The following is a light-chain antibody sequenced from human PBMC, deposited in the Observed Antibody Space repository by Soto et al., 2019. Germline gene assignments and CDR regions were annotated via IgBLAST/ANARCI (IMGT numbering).Light chain of an antibody. CDR3: QTWGTGIQV. CDR1: SGHSSYA. V-gene: IGLV4-69*01. J-gene: IGLJ3*02. Sequence: QPVLTQSPSASASLGASVKLTCTLSSGHSSYAIAWHQQQPEKGPRYLMKLNSDGSHSKGDGIPDRFSGSSSGAERYLPISSLQSEDEADYYCQTWGTGIQVFGGGTKFTVL. CDR2: LNSDGSH.